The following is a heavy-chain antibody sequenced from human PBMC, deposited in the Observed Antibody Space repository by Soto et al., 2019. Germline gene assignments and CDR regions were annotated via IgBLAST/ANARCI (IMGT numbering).Heavy chain of an antibody. D-gene: IGHD2-2*02. Sequence: SVKVSCKASGGTFSSYTISWVRQAPGQGLERKGRIIPILGIANYAQKFQGRVTITADKSTSTAYMELSSLRSEDTAVYYIALVESYDCSSTSCYMDYWGQGTLVTVSS. V-gene: IGHV1-69*02. J-gene: IGHJ4*02. CDR2: IIPILGIA. CDR1: GGTFSSYT. CDR3: ALVESYDCSSTSCYMDY.